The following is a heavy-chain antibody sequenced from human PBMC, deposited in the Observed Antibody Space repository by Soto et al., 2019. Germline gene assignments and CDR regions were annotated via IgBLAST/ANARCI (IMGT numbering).Heavy chain of an antibody. CDR1: GFTFSRDG. Sequence: GGSLRLSCAASGFTFSRDGMSWVRQAPGKGLEWVSLITDNGGSTYYADSVKGRFTISRDNSKNTLYLQMNSLRPEDTAVYYCVKVSTFYDILTGYYSTNFFDPWGQGTLVTVSS. CDR3: VKVSTFYDILTGYYSTNFFDP. CDR2: ITDNGGST. D-gene: IGHD3-9*01. V-gene: IGHV3-23*01. J-gene: IGHJ5*02.